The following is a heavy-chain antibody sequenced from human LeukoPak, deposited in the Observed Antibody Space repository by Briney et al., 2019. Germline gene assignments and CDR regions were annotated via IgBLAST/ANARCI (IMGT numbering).Heavy chain of an antibody. D-gene: IGHD2-2*01. CDR3: AKDDRDIVVVPAATPDY. CDR2: ISGSGGST. CDR1: GFTFSSYA. Sequence: GGSLRLSCAASGFTFSSYAMSWVRQAPGKGLEWVSAISGSGGSTYYADSVKGRFTISRDNSKNTLYLQMNSLRAEDTAVYYCAKDDRDIVVVPAATPDYWGQGTLVTVSS. J-gene: IGHJ4*02. V-gene: IGHV3-23*01.